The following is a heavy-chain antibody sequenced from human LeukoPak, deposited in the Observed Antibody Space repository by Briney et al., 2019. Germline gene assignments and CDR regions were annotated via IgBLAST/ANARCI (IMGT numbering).Heavy chain of an antibody. CDR2: IYYSGST. D-gene: IGHD2-8*02. J-gene: IGHJ5*02. V-gene: IGHV4-61*08. Sequence: SETLSLTCTVSGGSISSGGYYWSWIRQHPGKGLEWIGYIYYSGSTNYIPSLKSRVTISVDTSKNQFSLKLSSVTAADTAVYYCARDTGNWFDPWGQGTLVTVSS. CDR3: ARDTGNWFDP. CDR1: GGSISSGGYY.